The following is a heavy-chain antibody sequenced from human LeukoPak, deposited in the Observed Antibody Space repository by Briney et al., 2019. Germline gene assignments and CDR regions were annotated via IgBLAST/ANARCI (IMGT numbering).Heavy chain of an antibody. J-gene: IGHJ4*02. CDR2: ISSSSSYI. D-gene: IGHD6-13*01. CDR1: GFTFSSYS. V-gene: IGHV3-21*04. Sequence: PGGSLRLSCAASGFTFSSYSMNWVRQAPGKGLEWVSSISSSSSYIYYADSVKGRFTISRDSSKNTLYLQMDSLRAEDTAIYYCAKVTKTGDSSSWYLPVFDYWGQGTLVTVSS. CDR3: AKVTKTGDSSSWYLPVFDY.